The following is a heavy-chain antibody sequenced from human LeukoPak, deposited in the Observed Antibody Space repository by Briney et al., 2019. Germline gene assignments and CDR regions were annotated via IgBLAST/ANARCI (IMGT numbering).Heavy chain of an antibody. J-gene: IGHJ4*02. V-gene: IGHV1-2*02. CDR3: VSWAGGNSAVASFDF. Sequence: ASVKVSCKASGSIFSDYYMHWVRQVPGRGFEWMGWISRRSGATKIAPKFQGRVTLTRDISISTAYVELTNLASDDTAVYYCVSWAGGNSAVASFDFWGQGTLVLVSS. D-gene: IGHD5-18*01. CDR1: GSIFSDYY. CDR2: ISRRSGAT.